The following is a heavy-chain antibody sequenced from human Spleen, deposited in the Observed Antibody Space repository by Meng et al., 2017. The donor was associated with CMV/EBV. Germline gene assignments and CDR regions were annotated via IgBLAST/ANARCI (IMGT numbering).Heavy chain of an antibody. D-gene: IGHD3-16*01. V-gene: IGHV1-2*02. CDR1: GYTFTGYY. Sequence: ASVKVSCKASGYTFTGYYIHWVRQAPGQGLEWMGWINPNSGGTNYAQKFQGRVTVTRDTSISTAYMELSRLRSDDTALYYCARGSPYSPPVDYWGQGTLVTVSS. J-gene: IGHJ4*02. CDR3: ARGSPYSPPVDY. CDR2: INPNSGGT.